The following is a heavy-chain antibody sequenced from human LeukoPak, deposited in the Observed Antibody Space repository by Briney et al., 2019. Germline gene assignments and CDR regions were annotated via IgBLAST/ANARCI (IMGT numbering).Heavy chain of an antibody. J-gene: IGHJ4*02. CDR2: ISWNSGSI. V-gene: IGHV3-9*01. D-gene: IGHD3-3*01. CDR1: GFTFSSYA. Sequence: GGSLRLSCAASGFTFSSYAMSWVRQAPGKGLEWVSGISWNSGSIGYADSVKGRFTISRDNAKNSLYLQMNSLRAEDTAVYYCARGEILGVAADYWGQGTLVTVSS. CDR3: ARGEILGVAADY.